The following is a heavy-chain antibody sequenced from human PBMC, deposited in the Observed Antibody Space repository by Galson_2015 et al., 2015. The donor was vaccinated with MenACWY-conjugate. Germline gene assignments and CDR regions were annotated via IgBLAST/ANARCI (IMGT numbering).Heavy chain of an antibody. CDR3: ARDQQGYNCSLYRSFDY. J-gene: IGHJ4*02. V-gene: IGHV3-30*04. CDR1: GFTISSYA. CDR2: TSYDGSKK. Sequence: SLRLSCAASGFTISSYAMHWVRQAPGKGLEWVAVTSYDGSKKYYADSVKGRFTISRDNSKNTLYLQMNSLRDEDTAVYFCARDQQGYNCSLYRSFDYWGQGTLVTVSS. D-gene: IGHD1-1*01.